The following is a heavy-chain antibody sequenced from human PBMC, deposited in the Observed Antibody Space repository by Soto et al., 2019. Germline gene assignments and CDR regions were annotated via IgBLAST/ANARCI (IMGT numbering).Heavy chain of an antibody. V-gene: IGHV3-48*03. CDR1: GFTFSSYE. D-gene: IGHD5-12*01. J-gene: IGHJ6*02. Sequence: GGSLRLSCAASGFTFSSYEMNWVRQAPGKGLEWVSYISSSGSTIYYADSVKGRFTISRDNAKNSLYLQMNSLRAEDTAVYYCARDRIGYSGYDSRSYYYYGMDVWGQGTTVTVSS. CDR2: ISSSGSTI. CDR3: ARDRIGYSGYDSRSYYYYGMDV.